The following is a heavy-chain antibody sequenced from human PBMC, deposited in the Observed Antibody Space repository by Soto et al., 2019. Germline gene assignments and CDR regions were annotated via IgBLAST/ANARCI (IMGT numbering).Heavy chain of an antibody. CDR3: ARGGCSSTSCYTNWFDP. Sequence: PSETLSLTCTVSGGSISSYYWSWIRQPAGKGLEWIGRIYTSGSTNYNPSLKSRVTMSVDTSKNQFSLKLSSVTAADTAVYYCARGGCSSTSCYTNWFDPWGQGTLVTVSS. J-gene: IGHJ5*02. CDR1: GGSISSYY. V-gene: IGHV4-4*07. CDR2: IYTSGST. D-gene: IGHD2-2*02.